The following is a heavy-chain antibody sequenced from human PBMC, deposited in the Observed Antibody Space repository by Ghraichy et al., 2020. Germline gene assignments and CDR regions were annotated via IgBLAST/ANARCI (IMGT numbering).Heavy chain of an antibody. D-gene: IGHD6-19*01. Sequence: GGSLRLSCAASGFTFSSYGMHWVRQAPGKGLEWVAVISYDGSNKYYVDSVKGRFTISRDNSKNTLYLQMNSLRAEDTAVYYCAKEIKRGWSRRELDYWCQRTLVTVSS. CDR1: GFTFSSYG. J-gene: IGHJ4*02. V-gene: IGHV3-30*18. CDR2: ISYDGSNK. CDR3: AKEIKRGWSRRELDY.